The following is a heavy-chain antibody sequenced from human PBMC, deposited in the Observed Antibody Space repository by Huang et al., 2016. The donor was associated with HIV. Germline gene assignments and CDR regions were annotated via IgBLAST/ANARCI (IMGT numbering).Heavy chain of an antibody. CDR2: TGPNSGKP. Sequence: HVQLVQSGADVKKPGASVKVSCKASGYTFDSYGINWVRQAPGQGLEWMGWTGPNSGKPNHAQKLQGRVTMTTDTTTRTAYMELRILTSDDTALYYCARDATGYGTGWSTEFDYWGQGTLVTVSS. D-gene: IGHD6-19*01. V-gene: IGHV1-18*04. CDR1: GYTFDSYG. CDR3: ARDATGYGTGWSTEFDY. J-gene: IGHJ4*02.